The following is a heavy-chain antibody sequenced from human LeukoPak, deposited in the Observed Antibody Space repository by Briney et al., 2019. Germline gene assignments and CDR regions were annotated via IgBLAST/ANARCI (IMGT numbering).Heavy chain of an antibody. CDR3: AKDLTYESSGSVIDS. D-gene: IGHD3-22*01. CDR2: VNWHGTT. V-gene: IGHV3-43*01. Sequence: GGSLRLSCAASGFIFEDYTTHWVRQVPGKTLEWVSLVNWHGTTYYADSLKGRFTISRDNSKNSLYLQMDSLRTEDTAFYYCAKDLTYESSGSVIDSWGLGTLVTVSS. J-gene: IGHJ4*02. CDR1: GFIFEDYT.